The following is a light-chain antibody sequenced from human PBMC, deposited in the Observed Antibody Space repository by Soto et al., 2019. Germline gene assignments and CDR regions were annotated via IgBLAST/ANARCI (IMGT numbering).Light chain of an antibody. CDR3: HKYYTYPLT. J-gene: IGKJ1*01. CDR1: QSVLYSSNNNNY. V-gene: IGKV4-1*01. CDR2: RAS. Sequence: DIVMTQSPDSLAVSLGERATINCKSSQSVLYSSNNNNYLAWYQQKLGQPPKLLIYRASTRESGVPDRFSGSGSGTDFTLTISSLQAEDVAVYCCHKYYTYPLTCGQGTKVEIK.